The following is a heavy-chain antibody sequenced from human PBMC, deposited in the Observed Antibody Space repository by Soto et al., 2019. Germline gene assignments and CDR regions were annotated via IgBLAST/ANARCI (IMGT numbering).Heavy chain of an antibody. CDR3: ARDRIGVAGTPYFDY. D-gene: IGHD6-19*01. CDR1: GFSFSSYG. J-gene: IGHJ4*02. CDR2: ISYDGRNK. Sequence: QVQLVESGGGVVQPGRSLRLSCAASGFSFSSYGIHWVRRAPGKGLEWVAVISYDGRNKNFADSVKGRFTISRDNSKNTLFLQMSSLRVEDTAVYYCARDRIGVAGTPYFDYWGQGTLVTVSS. V-gene: IGHV3-30*03.